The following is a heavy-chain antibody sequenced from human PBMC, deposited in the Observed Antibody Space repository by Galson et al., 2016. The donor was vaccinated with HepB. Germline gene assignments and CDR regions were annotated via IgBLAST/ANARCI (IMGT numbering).Heavy chain of an antibody. V-gene: IGHV3-30*03. CDR2: ISYDGSNK. CDR1: GFTFSSYG. D-gene: IGHD5-12*01. J-gene: IGHJ4*02. CDR3: ASEAPILAPTLDY. Sequence: SLRLSCAASGFTFSSYGMHWVRQAPGKGLEWVAFISYDGSNKKYADSVKGRFTISRDNSKKTLYLQMNSLGAEDTAVYYCASEAPILAPTLDYWGQGTLVIVSS.